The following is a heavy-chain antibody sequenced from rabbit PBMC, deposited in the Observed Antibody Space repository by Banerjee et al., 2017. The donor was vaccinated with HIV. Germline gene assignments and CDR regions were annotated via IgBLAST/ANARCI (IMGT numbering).Heavy chain of an antibody. D-gene: IGHD3-3*01. J-gene: IGHJ6*01. CDR3: ARGLVAGVLDL. V-gene: IGHV1S43*01. CDR1: GIDFSSSFW. Sequence: QEQLVESGGGLVTLGGSLKLTCKASGIDFSSSFWISWVRQTPGKGLEWIGCIYPTYGATDYASWVNGRFTISLDNAQNTVFLQMTSQTAADTATYFCARGLVAGVLDLWGQGTLVTVS. CDR2: IYPTYGAT.